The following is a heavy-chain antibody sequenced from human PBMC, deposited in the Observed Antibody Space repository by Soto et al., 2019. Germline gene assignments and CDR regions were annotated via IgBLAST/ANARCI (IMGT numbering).Heavy chain of an antibody. CDR3: AKVTRFGVVPTSRSRHRVWHYYYMDV. CDR2: ISGSGGST. Sequence: GGSLRLSCAASGFTFSSYAMSWVRQAPGKGLEWVSAISGSGGSTYYADSVKGRFTISRDNSKNTLYLQMNSVRAEDTAVYYCAKVTRFGVVPTSRSRHRVWHYYYMDVWGKGTTVTVSS. CDR1: GFTFSSYA. V-gene: IGHV3-23*01. D-gene: IGHD3-3*01. J-gene: IGHJ6*03.